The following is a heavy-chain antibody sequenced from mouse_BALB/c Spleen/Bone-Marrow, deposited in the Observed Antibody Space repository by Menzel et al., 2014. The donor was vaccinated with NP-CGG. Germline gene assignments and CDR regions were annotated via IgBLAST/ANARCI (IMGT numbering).Heavy chain of an antibody. CDR2: SRSKPNDYTT. V-gene: IGHV7-1*02. D-gene: IGHD1-1*02. Sequence: EVQVVESGGGLVQPGGSLRLSCATSGFTFSDIYMEWVRQPPGKRLEWIAISRSKPNDYTTEYSASVKGRFIVSRDTSQSILYLQMNALRPEDTAIYYCARDGGYGRDNWGQGTTLTVSS. CDR1: GFTFSDIY. CDR3: ARDGGYGRDN. J-gene: IGHJ2*01.